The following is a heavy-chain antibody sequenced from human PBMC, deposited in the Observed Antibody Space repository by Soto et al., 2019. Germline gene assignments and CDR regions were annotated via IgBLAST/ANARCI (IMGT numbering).Heavy chain of an antibody. CDR3: ATGAYCGGDCYSEAQTT. J-gene: IGHJ4*02. D-gene: IGHD2-21*02. CDR2: FDPEDGET. Sequence: ASVKVSCKVSGYTLTELSMHWVRQAPGKGLEWMGGFDPEDGETIYAQKFQGRVTMTEDTSTDTAYMELSSLRSEDTAVYYCATGAYCGGDCYSEAQTTWGQGTLVTVSS. V-gene: IGHV1-24*01. CDR1: GYTLTELS.